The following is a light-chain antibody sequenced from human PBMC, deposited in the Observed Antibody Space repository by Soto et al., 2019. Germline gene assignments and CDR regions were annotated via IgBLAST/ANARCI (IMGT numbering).Light chain of an antibody. V-gene: IGKV1-5*01. CDR2: NAS. CDR1: QSISSR. Sequence: DTQMTQSPSTLSASVGDTVTITCRASQSISSRLAWYQQRPGQAPKVLMYNASNLQSGVPSRFSGSGFGTEFTLTINSLQPDDFATYYCQHHYTYPWTFGQGPKVEIK. J-gene: IGKJ1*01. CDR3: QHHYTYPWT.